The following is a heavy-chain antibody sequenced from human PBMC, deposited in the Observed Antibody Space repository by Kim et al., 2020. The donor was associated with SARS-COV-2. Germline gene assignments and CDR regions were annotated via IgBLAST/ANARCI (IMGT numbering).Heavy chain of an antibody. J-gene: IGHJ3*02. V-gene: IGHV1-69*13. CDR2: IIPIFGTA. CDR3: ARWGENSDYYDSSGPDAFDI. Sequence: SVKVSCKASGGTFSSYAISWVRQAPGQGLEWLGGIIPIFGTANYAQKFQGRVTITADESTSTAYMELSSLRSEDTAVYYCARWGENSDYYDSSGPDAFDIWGQGTMVTVSS. D-gene: IGHD3-22*01. CDR1: GGTFSSYA.